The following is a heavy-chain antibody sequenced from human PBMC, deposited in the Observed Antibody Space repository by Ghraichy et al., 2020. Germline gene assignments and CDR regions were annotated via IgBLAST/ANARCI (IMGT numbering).Heavy chain of an antibody. J-gene: IGHJ4*02. CDR1: GFNFRSYS. CDR2: ISATGSTT. V-gene: IGHV3-48*01. D-gene: IGHD2-15*01. CDR3: AREWGGIVVVVAAAAFDT. Sequence: GGSLRLSCAASGFNFRSYSMNWVRQAPGKGLEWVSYISATGSTTYYAESLRGRLTISRDNARNSLYLQMNSLSGDDTALYYCAREWGGIVVVVAAAAFDTWGQGTLVSVSS.